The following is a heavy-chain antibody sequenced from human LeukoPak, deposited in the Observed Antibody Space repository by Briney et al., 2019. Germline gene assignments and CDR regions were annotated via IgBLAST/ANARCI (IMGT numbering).Heavy chain of an antibody. Sequence: TGGSLRLSCAASGFTFSDYYMTWIRQAPGKGLEWVSYITRSGDTVYYADSVKGRFTISRDNAKNSVYLEMNSLRAEDTAVYFCARERASLYGYDALDVWGQGTMVTVHS. CDR3: ARERASLYGYDALDV. D-gene: IGHD5-18*01. V-gene: IGHV3-11*01. CDR2: ITRSGDTV. CDR1: GFTFSDYY. J-gene: IGHJ3*01.